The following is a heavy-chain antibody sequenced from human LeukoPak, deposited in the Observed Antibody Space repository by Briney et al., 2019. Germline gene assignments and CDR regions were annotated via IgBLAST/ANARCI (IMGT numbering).Heavy chain of an antibody. D-gene: IGHD4-17*01. CDR1: GLTVSRNY. J-gene: IGHJ4*02. CDR3: ANEIRPNDY. Sequence: PGGSLRLSCAASGLTVSRNYMSWVRQAPGKGLEWISVIYSGGRTDYADSVKGRFTISRDNSKDTLYLQMNSLRAEDTAVYYCANEIRPNDYWGQGTQVTVSS. V-gene: IGHV3-53*01. CDR2: IYSGGRT.